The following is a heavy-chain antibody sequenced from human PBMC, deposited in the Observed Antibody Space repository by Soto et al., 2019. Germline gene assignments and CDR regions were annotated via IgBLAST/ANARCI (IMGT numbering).Heavy chain of an antibody. CDR1: GGSFSGYY. D-gene: IGHD3-3*01. CDR2: INHSGST. Sequence: SETLSLTCAVYGGSFSGYYRSWIRQPPGKGLEWIGEINHSGSTNYNPSLKSRVTISVDTSKNQFSLRLSSVTAADTAVYYCARCPREMRLRSGYYNGYLGPGNLVPVSS. V-gene: IGHV4-34*01. J-gene: IGHJ4*01. CDR3: ARCPREMRLRSGYYNGY.